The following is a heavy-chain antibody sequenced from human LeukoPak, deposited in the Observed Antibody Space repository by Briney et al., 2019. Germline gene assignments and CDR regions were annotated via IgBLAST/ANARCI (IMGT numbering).Heavy chain of an antibody. Sequence: GSSVKVSCKASGGTFSNYTISWVRQAPGQGLEWMGWMNPNSGNTGYAQKFQGRVTITRNTSISTAYMELSSLRSEDTAVYYCARGDLDAFDIWGQGTMVTVSS. V-gene: IGHV1-8*03. J-gene: IGHJ3*02. CDR1: GGTFSNYT. CDR2: MNPNSGNT. CDR3: ARGDLDAFDI.